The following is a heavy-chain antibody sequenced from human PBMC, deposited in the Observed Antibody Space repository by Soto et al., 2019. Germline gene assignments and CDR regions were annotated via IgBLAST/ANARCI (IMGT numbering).Heavy chain of an antibody. CDR2: ISYDGSNK. Sequence: GGPLRLSCAASGFTFSSYGMHWVRQAPGKGLEWVAVISYDGSNKYYADSVKGRFTISRDNSKNKLYLQMNSLRAEDTAVYYCAKDEWELRSWFDPWGQGTLVTVSS. CDR3: AKDEWELRSWFDP. D-gene: IGHD1-26*01. V-gene: IGHV3-30*18. J-gene: IGHJ5*02. CDR1: GFTFSSYG.